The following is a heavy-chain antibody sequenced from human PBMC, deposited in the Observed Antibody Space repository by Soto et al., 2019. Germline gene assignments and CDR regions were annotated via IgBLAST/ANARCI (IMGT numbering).Heavy chain of an antibody. Sequence: ASVKVSCKASGYTFTSYAMHWVRQAPGQRLEWMEWINAGNGNTKYSQKFQGRVTITRDTSASTAYMELSILGSEDTAVYYCARGRYCSGGSCYLFDYWGQGTLVTVSS. CDR3: ARGRYCSGGSCYLFDY. CDR2: INAGNGNT. J-gene: IGHJ4*02. D-gene: IGHD2-15*01. V-gene: IGHV1-3*01. CDR1: GYTFTSYA.